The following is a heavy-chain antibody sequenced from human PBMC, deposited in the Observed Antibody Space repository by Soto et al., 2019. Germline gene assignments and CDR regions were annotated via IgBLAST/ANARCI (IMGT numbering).Heavy chain of an antibody. V-gene: IGHV3-23*01. CDR3: PKDRKWEPTPSEPTEGTPVPFDP. CDR2: ISGSGGST. CDR1: GFTFSSYA. D-gene: IGHD1-26*01. Sequence: EVQLLESGGGLVQPGGSLRLSCAASGFTFSSYAMSWVRQAPGKGLEWVSAISGSGGSTYYADSVKVRFTISREISKNTLYLQMNSLRAEDTAVYYCPKDRKWEPTPSEPTEGTPVPFDPWGQGTLVTVSS. J-gene: IGHJ5*02.